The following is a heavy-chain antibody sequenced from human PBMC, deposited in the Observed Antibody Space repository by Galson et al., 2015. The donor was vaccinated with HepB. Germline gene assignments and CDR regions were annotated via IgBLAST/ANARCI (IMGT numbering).Heavy chain of an antibody. Sequence: SGAEVKKPGESLKISCQTSGYIFTNYWIGWVRQMPGEGLEWMGIINPDDSDTTYSPSFQGQVTISADKSISTLYLQWSSLKASDTAMYFCARRVGSMWYFLEYWGQGTLVTVSS. CDR1: GYIFTNYW. J-gene: IGHJ4*02. CDR3: ARRVGSMWYFLEY. D-gene: IGHD2-15*01. V-gene: IGHV5-51*03. CDR2: INPDDSDT.